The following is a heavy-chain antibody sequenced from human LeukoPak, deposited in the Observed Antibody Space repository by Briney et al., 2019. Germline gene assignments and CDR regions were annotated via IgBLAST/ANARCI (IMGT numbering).Heavy chain of an antibody. CDR1: GGSISSGGYY. CDR2: IYYSGST. J-gene: IGHJ4*02. Sequence: SETLSLTCTVSGGSISSGGYYWSWIRQHPGKSLEWIGYIYYSGSTYYNPSLKSRVTISVDTSKNQFSLKLSSVTAADTAVYYCARVRHSSSGGYYFDYWGQGTLVTVSS. D-gene: IGHD6-6*01. V-gene: IGHV4-31*03. CDR3: ARVRHSSSGGYYFDY.